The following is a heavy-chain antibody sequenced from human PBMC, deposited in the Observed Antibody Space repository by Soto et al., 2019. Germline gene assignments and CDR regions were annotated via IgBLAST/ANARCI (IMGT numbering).Heavy chain of an antibody. D-gene: IGHD6-19*01. V-gene: IGHV3-20*03. Sequence: GVSPGLSFAAPGFTFDDYCMSWVRQAPGKGLEWVSGMNWNGGRTGYADSVKGRFTISRDNAKNSLYLQMNSLRAEDTALYYCARVTDSAGRYYYYGMDVWGQGTTVTSP. CDR1: GFTFDDYC. CDR3: ARVTDSAGRYYYYGMDV. J-gene: IGHJ6*02. CDR2: MNWNGGRT.